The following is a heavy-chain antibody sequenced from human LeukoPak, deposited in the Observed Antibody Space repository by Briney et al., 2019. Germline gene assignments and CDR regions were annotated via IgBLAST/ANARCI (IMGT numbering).Heavy chain of an antibody. V-gene: IGHV5-51*01. Sequence: GEXXKISCKASGYSFSEYWIAWVRQMPGKGLEWMGIVYPGDSDTRYSPSFQGQVTISADQSTSTASLQWSSLKASDTAMYYCARRAVSRVVSTADAFDYWAQGTLVTVSS. CDR1: GYSFSEYW. CDR3: ARRAVSRVVSTADAFDY. D-gene: IGHD2-8*02. J-gene: IGHJ4*02. CDR2: VYPGDSDT.